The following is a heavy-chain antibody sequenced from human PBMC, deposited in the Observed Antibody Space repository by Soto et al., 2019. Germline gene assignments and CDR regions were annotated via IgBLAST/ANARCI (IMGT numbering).Heavy chain of an antibody. J-gene: IGHJ6*02. CDR3: AASCVGCGGFNYYGMDV. V-gene: IGHV4-30-4*01. D-gene: IGHD2-21*01. CDR2: IYYSGST. CDR1: GGSISSGDYY. Sequence: SETLSLTCSVSGGSISSGDYYWSWIRQPPGKGLEWIGYIYYSGSTFYNPSLKSRVTISVDTSKNQFSLKLSSVTAADTAVYYCAASCVGCGGFNYYGMDVWGQGTTVTVSS.